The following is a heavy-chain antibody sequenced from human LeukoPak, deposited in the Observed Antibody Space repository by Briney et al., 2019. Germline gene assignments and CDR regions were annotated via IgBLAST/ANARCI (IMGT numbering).Heavy chain of an antibody. V-gene: IGHV3-48*01. J-gene: IGHJ4*02. CDR3: AREYSSSSGRSFDY. D-gene: IGHD6-6*01. CDR1: GFTFSDYA. CDR2: ISSSSSNM. Sequence: GGSLRLSCAASGFTFSDYAMSWVRQAPGKGLEWVSYISSSSSNMYYADSVKGRFTISRDSAKNSLYLQMNSLRAEDTAVYYCAREYSSSSGRSFDYWGQGTLVIVSS.